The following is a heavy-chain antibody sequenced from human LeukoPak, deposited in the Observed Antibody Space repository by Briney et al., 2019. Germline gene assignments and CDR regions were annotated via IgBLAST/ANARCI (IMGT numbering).Heavy chain of an antibody. CDR3: AKGSSSWYSFFDY. CDR2: IYSGGST. V-gene: IGHV3-53*01. Sequence: GSLRLSCAASGFTVSSNYMSWVRQAPGKGLEWVSVIYSGGSTYYADSVKGRFTISRDNSKNTLYLQMNSLRAEDTAVYYCAKGSSSWYSFFDYWGQGTLVTVSS. D-gene: IGHD6-13*01. J-gene: IGHJ4*02. CDR1: GFTVSSNY.